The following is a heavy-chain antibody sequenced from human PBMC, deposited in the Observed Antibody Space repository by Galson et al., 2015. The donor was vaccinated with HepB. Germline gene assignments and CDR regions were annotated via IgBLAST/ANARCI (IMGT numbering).Heavy chain of an antibody. V-gene: IGHV3-30-3*01. J-gene: IGHJ4*02. D-gene: IGHD3-16*01. CDR2: ISYDGNNK. Sequence: FLRLSCAASGFTFSSYAMHWVRQAPGKGLEWVAVISYDGNNKYYADSVKGRFTISRDNSKNTLYLQMNSLRAEDTAVYYCARDPGPRGMLQDYFDYWGQGTLVTVSS. CDR1: GFTFSSYA. CDR3: ARDPGPRGMLQDYFDY.